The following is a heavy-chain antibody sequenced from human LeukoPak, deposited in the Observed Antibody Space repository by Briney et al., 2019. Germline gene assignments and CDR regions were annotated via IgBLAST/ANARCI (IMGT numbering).Heavy chain of an antibody. Sequence: TGGSLRLSCAASGFTFSTYAMNWVRQAPGKGLEWVSVISVSGFSTYYADSVKGRFTISRDNSKNTLYLQMNSLRAEDTAVYYCAKDRYSYGYDYYYYMDVWGKGTTVTVSS. D-gene: IGHD5-18*01. CDR3: AKDRYSYGYDYYYYMDV. CDR2: ISVSGFST. CDR1: GFTFSTYA. V-gene: IGHV3-23*01. J-gene: IGHJ6*03.